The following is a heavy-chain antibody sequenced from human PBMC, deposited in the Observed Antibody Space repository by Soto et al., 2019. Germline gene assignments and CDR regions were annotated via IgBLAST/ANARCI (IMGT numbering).Heavy chain of an antibody. Sequence: GESLKISCKGSGYSFTSYWIGWVRRMPGKGLEWMGIIYPGDSDTRYSPSFQGQVTISADKSISTAYLQWSSLKASDTAMYYCARHALYYYDSSGPRDYWGQGTLVTVSS. CDR1: GYSFTSYW. CDR2: IYPGDSDT. CDR3: ARHALYYYDSSGPRDY. J-gene: IGHJ4*02. D-gene: IGHD3-22*01. V-gene: IGHV5-51*01.